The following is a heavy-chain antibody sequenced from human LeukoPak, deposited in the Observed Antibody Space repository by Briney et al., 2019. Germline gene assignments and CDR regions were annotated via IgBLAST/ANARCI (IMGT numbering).Heavy chain of an antibody. CDR2: FDPEDGER. CDR3: ATATPMVRGVERFDY. D-gene: IGHD3-10*01. J-gene: IGHJ4*02. V-gene: IGHV1-24*01. CDR1: GYTLTEIS. Sequence: ASVKVSCKVSGYTLTEISMHWVRQAPGKGLEWKGGFDPEDGERIYAQKFQGRVTMTEDTSTDTAYMELSSLRSEDTAVYYCATATPMVRGVERFDYWGQGTLVTVSS.